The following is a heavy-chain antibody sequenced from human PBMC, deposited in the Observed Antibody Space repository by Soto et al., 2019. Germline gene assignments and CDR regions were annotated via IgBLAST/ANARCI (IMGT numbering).Heavy chain of an antibody. CDR2: IFYTGTA. CDR3: ARRLDDTPETFFNWFDP. D-gene: IGHD2-15*01. Sequence: QVQLQESGPGLVKQSQTLSLTCTVSGCSINTGGYYWGWIRHLPGEGLEWIGHIFYTGTAYYNPSLRSRVTVSIDTPANQFSLHMYSVTAADTAMDYYARRLDDTPETFFNWFDPWGQGILVTVSS. J-gene: IGHJ5*02. V-gene: IGHV4-31*03. CDR1: GCSINTGGYY.